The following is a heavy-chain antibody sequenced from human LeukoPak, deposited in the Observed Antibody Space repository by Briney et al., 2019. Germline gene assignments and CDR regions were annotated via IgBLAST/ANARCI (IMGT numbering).Heavy chain of an antibody. CDR2: ISSISGYI. J-gene: IGHJ4*02. CDR1: GFTSSSYS. Sequence: SGRSLRLSWAAFGFTSSSYSMNWVRQAPGKGLEWVASISSISGYIGNADSVKGRFTISTDNAENSPYLQMISLRAEGTAVYDCARDLPWAAGAVAYWGQGTLVTVSS. CDR3: ARDLPWAAGAVAY. D-gene: IGHD6-19*01. V-gene: IGHV3-21*01.